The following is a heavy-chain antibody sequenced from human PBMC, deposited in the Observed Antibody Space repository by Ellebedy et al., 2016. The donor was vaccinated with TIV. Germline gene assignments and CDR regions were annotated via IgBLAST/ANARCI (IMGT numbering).Heavy chain of an antibody. V-gene: IGHV1-8*01. CDR1: GYTFTSYD. CDR2: MNPHSANT. Sequence: ASVKVSCXASGYTFTSYDINWVRQATGQGLEWMGWMNPHSANTGYAQKFQGRVTMTRDTSISTAYMELSRLRSDDTAVYYCARGGGTYYLFDYWGQGTLVTVSS. J-gene: IGHJ4*02. D-gene: IGHD1-26*01. CDR3: ARGGGTYYLFDY.